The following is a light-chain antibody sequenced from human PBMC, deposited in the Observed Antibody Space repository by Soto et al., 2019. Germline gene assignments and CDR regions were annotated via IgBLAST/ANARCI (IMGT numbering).Light chain of an antibody. Sequence: DIQMTQSPSTLSGSVGDRVTITYRASQTISSWLAWYQQKPGKAPKLLIYKASTLKSGVPSRFSGSGSGTEFTLTISSLQPDDFATYYSQHYNSYSEAFGQGTKVELK. CDR1: QTISSW. CDR3: QHYNSYSEA. V-gene: IGKV1-5*03. CDR2: KAS. J-gene: IGKJ1*01.